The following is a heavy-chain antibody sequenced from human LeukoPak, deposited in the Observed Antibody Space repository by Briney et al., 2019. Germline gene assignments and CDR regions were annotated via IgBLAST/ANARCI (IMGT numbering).Heavy chain of an antibody. CDR3: ATIAASDAEYFQH. CDR1: GSTFSNYG. CDR2: INPSSGST. D-gene: IGHD6-6*01. J-gene: IGHJ1*01. Sequence: ASVKVSCKASGSTFSNYGITWVRQAPGQGLEWMGIINPSSGSTSYAQKFQGRVTMTRDTSTSTVYMDVSSLRSDDTAVYYCATIAASDAEYFQHWGQGTLVTVSS. V-gene: IGHV1-46*01.